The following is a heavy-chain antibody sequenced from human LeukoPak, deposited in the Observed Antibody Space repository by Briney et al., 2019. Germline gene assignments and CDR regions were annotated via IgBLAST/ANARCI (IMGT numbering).Heavy chain of an antibody. D-gene: IGHD3-22*01. CDR3: AKGTRTYYYDSSGYYYFDY. Sequence: GGSLRLSCAASGFTFSSYGMHWVRQAPGKGLEWVAVISYDGSNKYYADSVKGRFTISRDNSKNTLYLQMNSLRAEDTAVYYCAKGTRTYYYDSSGYYYFDYWGQGTLVTVSS. V-gene: IGHV3-30*18. CDR2: ISYDGSNK. CDR1: GFTFSSYG. J-gene: IGHJ4*02.